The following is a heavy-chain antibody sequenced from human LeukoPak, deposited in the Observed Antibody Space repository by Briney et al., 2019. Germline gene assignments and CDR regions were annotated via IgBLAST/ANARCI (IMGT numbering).Heavy chain of an antibody. CDR2: IYSGGST. D-gene: IGHD2-2*01. J-gene: IGHJ6*02. V-gene: IGHV3-66*01. Sequence: GGSLRLSCAASGFTVSSNYMSWVRQAPGKGLEWVSVIYSGGSTYYADSVKGRFTISRDNSKNTLYLQMNSLRAEDTAVYYCAKDKVVPAAIPGIAGTTGYYYYYGMDVWGQGTTVTVSS. CDR1: GFTVSSNY. CDR3: AKDKVVPAAIPGIAGTTGYYYYYGMDV.